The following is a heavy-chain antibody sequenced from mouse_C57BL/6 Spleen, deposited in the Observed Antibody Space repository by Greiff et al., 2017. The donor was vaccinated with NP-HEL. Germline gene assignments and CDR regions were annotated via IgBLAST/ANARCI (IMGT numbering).Heavy chain of an antibody. CDR1: GFNIKDYY. V-gene: IGHV14-2*01. D-gene: IGHD1-1*01. CDR2: IDTEDGET. J-gene: IGHJ2*01. CDR3: SRAPYYYGSSHDLPFDY. Sequence: VQLQQSGAELVKPGASVKLSCTASGFNIKDYYMHWVKQRTEQGLEWIGRIDTEDGETKYAPKFQGKATIQADTSSNTAYLQLIRLTSEDTAVYYCSRAPYYYGSSHDLPFDYWGQVTTLTVSS.